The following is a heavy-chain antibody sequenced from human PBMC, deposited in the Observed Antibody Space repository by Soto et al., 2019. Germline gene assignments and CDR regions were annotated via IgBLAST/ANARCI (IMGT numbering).Heavy chain of an antibody. CDR3: ARSGHSGGDFDY. J-gene: IGHJ4*02. Sequence: PGGSLRLSCAASGFTFSSYGMHWVRQAPGKGLEWVAVISYDGSNKYYADSVKGRFTISRDNSKNTLYLQMNSLRAEDTAVYYCARSGHSGGDFDYWGQGTLVTVSS. CDR2: ISYDGSNK. CDR1: GFTFSSYG. D-gene: IGHD3-10*01. V-gene: IGHV3-30*03.